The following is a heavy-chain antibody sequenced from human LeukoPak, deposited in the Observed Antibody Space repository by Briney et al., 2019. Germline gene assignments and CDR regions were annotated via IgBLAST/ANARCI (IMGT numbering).Heavy chain of an antibody. J-gene: IGHJ4*02. D-gene: IGHD4-23*01. CDR2: IYYSGST. CDR3: ARERPGGNSDY. CDR1: GGSISSGGYY. V-gene: IGHV4-31*03. Sequence: TSETLFLTCTVSGGSISSGGYYWSWIRQHPGKGLEWIGYIYYSGSTYYNPSLKSRVTISVDTSKNQFSLKLSSVTAADTAVYYCARERPGGNSDYWGQGTLVTVSS.